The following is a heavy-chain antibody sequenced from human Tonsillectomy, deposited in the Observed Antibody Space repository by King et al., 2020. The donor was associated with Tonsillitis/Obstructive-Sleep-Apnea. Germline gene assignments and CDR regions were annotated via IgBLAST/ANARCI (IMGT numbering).Heavy chain of an antibody. Sequence: VQLQQWGAGLLKPSETLSLTCAVYVGSFSGYYWSWIRQPPGKGLEWIGEINHSGSTNYNPSLKSRVTISVDTSKNQFSLKLSSVTAADTAVYYCARGKSRVVVVVAAPYYFDYWGQGTLVTVSS. D-gene: IGHD2-15*01. V-gene: IGHV4-34*01. CDR1: VGSFSGYY. J-gene: IGHJ4*02. CDR2: INHSGST. CDR3: ARGKSRVVVVVAAPYYFDY.